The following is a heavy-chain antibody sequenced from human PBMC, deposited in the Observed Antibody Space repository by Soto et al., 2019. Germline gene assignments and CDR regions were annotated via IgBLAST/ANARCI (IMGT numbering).Heavy chain of an antibody. V-gene: IGHV3-30*18. D-gene: IGHD3-10*01. J-gene: IGHJ4*02. CDR1: GFTFSSYG. Sequence: GGSLRLSCAASGFTFSSYGMHWVRQAPGKGLEWVAVISYDGSNKYYADSVKGRFTISRDNSKNTLYLQMNSLRAEDTAVYYCANPYGSGNYSNSYPVFYWGQGTLVTVSS. CDR2: ISYDGSNK. CDR3: ANPYGSGNYSNSYPVFY.